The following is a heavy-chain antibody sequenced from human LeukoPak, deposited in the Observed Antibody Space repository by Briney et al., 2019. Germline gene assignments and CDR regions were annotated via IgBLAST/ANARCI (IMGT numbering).Heavy chain of an antibody. V-gene: IGHV5-10-1*01. Sequence: GESLRISCQGSAYSLTSYWINWVRQMPGKGLGWMGRIDHSDSYTNYSPSFQGHVTISADKTINTAYLQWSSLKASDTAMYYRASLPGYCSSTSCSSLFDYWGQGTLVTVSS. D-gene: IGHD2-2*01. J-gene: IGHJ4*02. CDR3: ASLPGYCSSTSCSSLFDY. CDR1: AYSLTSYW. CDR2: IDHSDSYT.